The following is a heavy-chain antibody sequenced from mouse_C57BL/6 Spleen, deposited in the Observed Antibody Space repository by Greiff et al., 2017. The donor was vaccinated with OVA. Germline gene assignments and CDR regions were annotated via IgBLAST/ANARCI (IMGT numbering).Heavy chain of an antibody. V-gene: IGHV5-12*01. CDR1: GFTFSDYY. Sequence: EVKVVESGGGLVQPGGSLKLSCAASGFTFSDYYMYWVRQTPEKRLEWVAYISNGGGSTYYPDTVKGRFTISRDNAKNTLYLQMSRLKSEDTAMYYCARGGYYGYDPFAYWGQGTLVTVSA. CDR3: ARGGYYGYDPFAY. J-gene: IGHJ3*01. CDR2: ISNGGGST. D-gene: IGHD2-2*01.